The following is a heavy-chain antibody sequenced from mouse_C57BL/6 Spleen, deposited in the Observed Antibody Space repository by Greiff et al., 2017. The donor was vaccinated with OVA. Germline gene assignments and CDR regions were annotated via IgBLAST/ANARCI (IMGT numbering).Heavy chain of an antibody. CDR2: IDPETGGT. Sequence: QVQLQQSGAELVRPGASVTLSCKASGYTFTDYEMHWVKQTPVHGLEWIGAIDPETGGTAYNQKFKGKAILTADKSSSTAYMELRSLTSEDSAVYYCTRTTIVTPYYFDYWGQGTTLTVSS. V-gene: IGHV1-15*01. CDR3: TRTTIVTPYYFDY. J-gene: IGHJ2*01. D-gene: IGHD2-5*01. CDR1: GYTFTDYE.